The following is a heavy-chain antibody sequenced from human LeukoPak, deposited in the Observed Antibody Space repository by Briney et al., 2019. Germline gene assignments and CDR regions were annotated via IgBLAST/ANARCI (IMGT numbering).Heavy chain of an antibody. D-gene: IGHD6-13*01. CDR2: INHSGST. CDR3: ARGGAAAGEFDY. Sequence: PSETLSLTCAVYGGSFSGYYWSWIRQPPGKGLEWIGEINHSGSTNYNPSLKSRVTISVDTSKNQFSLKLSSVTAADTAVYSCARGGAAAGEFDYWGQGTLVTVSS. CDR1: GGSFSGYY. J-gene: IGHJ4*02. V-gene: IGHV4-34*01.